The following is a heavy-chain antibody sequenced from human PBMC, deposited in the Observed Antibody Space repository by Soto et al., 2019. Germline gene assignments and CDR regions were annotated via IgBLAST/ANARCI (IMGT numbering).Heavy chain of an antibody. CDR1: GFTFVDYA. V-gene: IGHV3-9*01. Sequence: EVQLVESGGGMVQPGRSLRLSCAASGFTFVDYAMHWVRQAPGQGLEWVSGISWDGGYKGYADSVKGRFTISRDNAKKSLYLEKNSLRVEDTALYYCTKDEGQSSSISCKDAFDYWGQGTMVTVS. CDR2: ISWDGGYK. CDR3: TKDEGQSSSISCKDAFDY. D-gene: IGHD2-2*01. J-gene: IGHJ3*01.